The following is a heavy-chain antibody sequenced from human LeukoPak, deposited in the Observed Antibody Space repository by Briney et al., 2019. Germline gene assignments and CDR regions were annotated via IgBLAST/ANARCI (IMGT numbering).Heavy chain of an antibody. CDR2: INHSGST. CDR1: GGSFSGYY. CDR3: ASRGPFTYYDYVWGSYRLYNWFDP. J-gene: IGHJ5*02. V-gene: IGHV4-34*01. Sequence: SETLSLTCAVYGGSFSGYYWSWIRQPPGKGLEWIGEINHSGSTNYNPSLKSRVTISVDTSKNQFSLKLSSVTAADTAVYYCASRGPFTYYDYVWGSYRLYNWFDPWGQGTLVTVSS. D-gene: IGHD3-16*02.